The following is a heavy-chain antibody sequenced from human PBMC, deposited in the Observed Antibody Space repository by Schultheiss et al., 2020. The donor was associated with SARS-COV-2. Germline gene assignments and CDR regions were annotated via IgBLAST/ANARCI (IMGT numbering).Heavy chain of an antibody. CDR2: INHSGST. Sequence: GSLRLSCAASGFTFSDYYMSWIRQHPGKGLEWIGEINHSGSTNYNPSLKSRVTISVDTSKNQFSLKLSSVTAADTAVYYCARCRPPYGDYVWGSYRFYHYYYGMDVWGQGTTVTVSS. J-gene: IGHJ6*02. D-gene: IGHD3-16*02. V-gene: IGHV4-34*01. CDR3: ARCRPPYGDYVWGSYRFYHYYYGMDV. CDR1: GFTFSDYY.